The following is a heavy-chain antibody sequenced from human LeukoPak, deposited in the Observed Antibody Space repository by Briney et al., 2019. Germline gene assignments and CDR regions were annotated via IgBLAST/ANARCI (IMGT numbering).Heavy chain of an antibody. V-gene: IGHV3-33*08. Sequence: HPGGSLRLSCAASGFTLSSYGMHRVRQAPGKGLEWVAVIWYDGSNKYYADSVKGRFAISRDNSKNTLYLQMNSLRAEDTAVYYCARDHVVVTATLDCWGQGTLVTVSS. J-gene: IGHJ4*02. CDR3: ARDHVVVTATLDC. CDR2: IWYDGSNK. CDR1: GFTLSSYG. D-gene: IGHD2-21*02.